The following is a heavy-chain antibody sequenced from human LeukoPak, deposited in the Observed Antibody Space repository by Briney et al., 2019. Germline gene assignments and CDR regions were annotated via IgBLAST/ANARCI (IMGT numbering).Heavy chain of an antibody. Sequence: SETLSLTCTVSGGSISSYYWTWIRQSSGKGLEWIGYIYYSGSTNYNPSLKSRVTISVDTSKNQFSLKLSSVTAADTAVYYCARGDRQEWFGELSWFDLWGQGTLVTVSS. J-gene: IGHJ5*02. CDR1: GGSISSYY. V-gene: IGHV4-59*01. CDR3: ARGDRQEWFGELSWFDL. CDR2: IYYSGST. D-gene: IGHD3-10*01.